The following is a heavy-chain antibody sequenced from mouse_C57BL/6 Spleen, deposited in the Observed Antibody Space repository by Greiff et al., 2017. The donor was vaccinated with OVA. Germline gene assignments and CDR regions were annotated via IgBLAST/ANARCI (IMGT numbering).Heavy chain of an antibody. Sequence: EVQLVESGGGLVQPKGSLKLSCAASGFTFNTYAMHWVRQAPGKGLEWVARIRSKSSNYATYYADSVKDRFTTSRDDSQSMLYLQMNNLKTEDTAVYYCVRGACGNYYYAMDYWGQGTSVTVSS. V-gene: IGHV10-3*01. CDR3: VRGACGNYYYAMDY. CDR2: IRSKSSNYAT. J-gene: IGHJ4*01. CDR1: GFTFNTYA. D-gene: IGHD2-1*01.